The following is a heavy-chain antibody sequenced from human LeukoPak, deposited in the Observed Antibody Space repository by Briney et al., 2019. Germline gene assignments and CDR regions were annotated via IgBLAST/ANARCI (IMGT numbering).Heavy chain of an antibody. V-gene: IGHV3-11*05. CDR3: ARDSIPGYDSSGYMVAFDI. D-gene: IGHD3-22*01. CDR1: GFTFSDHY. CDR2: ISSGSTYT. Sequence: PGGSLRLSCEVSGFTFSDHYMSWIRQAPGKRLEWVSYISSGSTYTNYADSVEGRFTISRDNAKNSLYLQMNSLRAEDTAVYYCARDSIPGYDSSGYMVAFDIWGQGTMVTVSS. J-gene: IGHJ3*02.